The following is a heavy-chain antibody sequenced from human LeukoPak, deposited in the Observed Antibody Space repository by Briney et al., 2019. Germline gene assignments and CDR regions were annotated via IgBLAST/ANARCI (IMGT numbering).Heavy chain of an antibody. CDR1: GFTVSSNY. CDR2: IYSGGST. J-gene: IGHJ4*02. V-gene: IGHV3-66*04. Sequence: GGSLRLSCAASGFTVSSNYMSWVRQAPGKGLEWVTAIYSGGSTYYADSVKGRFTISRDNSKNTLYLQMNSLRAEDTAVYYCASHDYGDYGDSDYWGQGTLVTVSS. CDR3: ASHDYGDYGDSDY. D-gene: IGHD4-17*01.